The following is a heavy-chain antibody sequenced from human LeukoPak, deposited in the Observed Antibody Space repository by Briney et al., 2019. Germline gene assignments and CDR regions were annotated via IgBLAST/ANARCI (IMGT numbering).Heavy chain of an antibody. CDR2: ISYDESVK. CDR1: GFTFYNYA. Sequence: GRSLRLSCAASGFTFYNYAMHWVRQAPGKGLEWVAAISYDESVKNYADSVKGRFTISRDNSKNTLYLQMNSLRAEDTAVYYCAKDTVEMTFDYWGQGTLVTVSS. J-gene: IGHJ4*02. CDR3: AKDTVEMTFDY. D-gene: IGHD5-24*01. V-gene: IGHV3-30*04.